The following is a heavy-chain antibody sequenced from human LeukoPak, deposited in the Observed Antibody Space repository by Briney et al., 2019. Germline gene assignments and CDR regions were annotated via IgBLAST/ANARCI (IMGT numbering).Heavy chain of an antibody. CDR1: GYTFTGYY. J-gene: IGHJ5*02. CDR3: AREYYYDSSGYEYNWFDP. CDR2: INPNSGGT. Sequence: ASVKVSCKASGYTFTGYYMHWVRQAPGQGLEWMGWINPNSGGTNYAQKFQGRVTMTRDTSISTAYMELSRLRSDDTAVYYCAREYYYDSSGYEYNWFDPWGQGTLVTASS. V-gene: IGHV1-2*02. D-gene: IGHD3-22*01.